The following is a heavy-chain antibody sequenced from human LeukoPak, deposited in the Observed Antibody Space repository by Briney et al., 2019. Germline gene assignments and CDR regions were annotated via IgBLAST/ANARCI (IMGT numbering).Heavy chain of an antibody. Sequence: ASVKVSCKASGGTFSIYAMNWARQAPGQGLEWMGRISPIFGPPTYAQEFQGRITIITDQSTNMAYMELSSLRSEDTAVYYCAREVQPHCSTTSCSGNYWGQGTLVTVSS. D-gene: IGHD2-2*01. CDR1: GGTFSIYA. J-gene: IGHJ4*02. CDR3: AREVQPHCSTTSCSGNY. CDR2: ISPIFGPP. V-gene: IGHV1-69*05.